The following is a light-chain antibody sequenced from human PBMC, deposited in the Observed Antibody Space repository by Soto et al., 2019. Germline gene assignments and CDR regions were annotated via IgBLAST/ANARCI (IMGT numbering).Light chain of an antibody. CDR1: QGICSR. CDR2: ATS. J-gene: IGKJ4*01. CDR3: QQTDDFPLT. Sequence: DIQMTQSPSSVSASVGDTVTITCRASQGICSRLAWYQQKPGKAPELLIYATSTLQNGVPSRFSGSGFGTDFTLSISSLQPEDSASYFCQQTDDFPLTFGGGTKVDIK. V-gene: IGKV1D-12*01.